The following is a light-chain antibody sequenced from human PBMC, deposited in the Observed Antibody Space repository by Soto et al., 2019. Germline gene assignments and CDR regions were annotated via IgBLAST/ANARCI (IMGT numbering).Light chain of an antibody. CDR1: QSISSY. CDR3: QQSYSTPPWT. V-gene: IGKV1-39*01. Sequence: DIQMTQSPSSLSASVGDRVTITCRASQSISSYLNWYQQKPGKAPKLLIYAASSLQSGVPSRFSRSGSGTDFTLTISSLQPDDFATYYCQQSYSTPPWTFGQGTKVEIK. J-gene: IGKJ1*01. CDR2: AAS.